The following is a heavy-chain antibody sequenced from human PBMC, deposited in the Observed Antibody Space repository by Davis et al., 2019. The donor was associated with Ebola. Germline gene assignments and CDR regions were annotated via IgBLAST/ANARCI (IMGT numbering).Heavy chain of an antibody. Sequence: GSLRLSCAVYGGSFSGYFWSWIRQSPGKGLEWLGEIGRGGSTNYNPTLKNRLTIALDTSKNQFSLRLESMTAADTAVYYCARTTLTSVSDSGLGYNYFAPWGQGTLVTVSS. CDR3: ARTTLTSVSDSGLGYNYFAP. J-gene: IGHJ5*02. CDR2: IGRGGST. CDR1: GGSFSGYF. V-gene: IGHV4-34*01. D-gene: IGHD4-17*01.